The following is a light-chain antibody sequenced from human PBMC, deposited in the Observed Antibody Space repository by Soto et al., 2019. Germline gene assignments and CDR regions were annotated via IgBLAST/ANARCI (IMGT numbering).Light chain of an antibody. CDR1: SSDVGGYNY. J-gene: IGLJ1*01. V-gene: IGLV2-14*01. CDR3: SSYSSSSTLDYV. CDR2: EVS. Sequence: QSVLTQPASVSGSPGQSIALSCTGTSSDVGGYNYVSWYQQHPGNAPKLMIYEVSNRPSGVPNRFSGSKSGNTASLTISGLQAEDEADYYCSSYSSSSTLDYVFGTGTKVTVL.